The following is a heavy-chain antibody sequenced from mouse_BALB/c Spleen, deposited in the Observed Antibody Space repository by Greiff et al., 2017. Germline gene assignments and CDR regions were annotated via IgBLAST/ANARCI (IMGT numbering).Heavy chain of an antibody. CDR3: AREGLRQAMDD. CDR1: GFSLTSYG. Sequence: QVQLKESGPGLVAPSQSLSITCTVSGFSLTSYGVHWVRQPPGKGLEWLGVIWAGGSTNYNSALMSRLSISKDNSKSQVFLKMNSLQTDDTAMYYCAREGLRQAMDDWGQGTSVTVSS. J-gene: IGHJ4*01. CDR2: IWAGGST. V-gene: IGHV2-9*02. D-gene: IGHD2-4*01.